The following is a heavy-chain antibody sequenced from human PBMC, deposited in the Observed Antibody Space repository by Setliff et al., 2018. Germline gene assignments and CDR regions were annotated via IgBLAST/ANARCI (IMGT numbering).Heavy chain of an antibody. Sequence: KASETLSLTCTVSGGSISSHYWSWIRQPPGKGLEWIGYIYYSGSTNYNPSLKSRVTISVDTSKNQFSLKLSSVTAADTATYYCARDRSYYASGSFTKWFDYWGQGALVTVSS. CDR1: GGSISSHY. CDR3: ARDRSYYASGSFTKWFDY. D-gene: IGHD3-10*01. J-gene: IGHJ4*02. CDR2: IYYSGST. V-gene: IGHV4-59*11.